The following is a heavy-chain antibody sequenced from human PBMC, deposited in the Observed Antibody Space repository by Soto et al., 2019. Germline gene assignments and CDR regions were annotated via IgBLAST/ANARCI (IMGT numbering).Heavy chain of an antibody. CDR1: GFTFSSYW. J-gene: IGHJ4*02. D-gene: IGHD6-19*01. CDR3: ARDRGWSLFDY. V-gene: IGHV3-74*01. Sequence: WGSLRLSCAASGFTFSSYWMYWVRQPPGKGLVWVSRTNSDGSDTSYADSVKGRFTISRDNAKNTLYLQMNSLRAEDTAVYYCARDRGWSLFDYWGQGTLVTVSS. CDR2: TNSDGSDT.